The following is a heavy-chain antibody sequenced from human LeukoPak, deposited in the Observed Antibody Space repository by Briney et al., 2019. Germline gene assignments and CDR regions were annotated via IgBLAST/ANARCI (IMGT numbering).Heavy chain of an antibody. CDR1: GYSFSNYW. J-gene: IGHJ4*02. V-gene: IGHV5-51*01. CDR3: VRHIYGSGALRDY. D-gene: IGHD3-10*01. CDR2: IYPGDSDT. Sequence: GESLKISCKGSGYSFSNYWIGWVRQMPGKGLEWMGIIYPGDSDTRYSPSFQGQVSISADKSISTAYLQWSSLKASDTAMYCCVRHIYGSGALRDYWGQGTLVTVSS.